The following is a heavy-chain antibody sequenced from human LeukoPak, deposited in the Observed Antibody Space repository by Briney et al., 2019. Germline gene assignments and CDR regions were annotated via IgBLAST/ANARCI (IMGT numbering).Heavy chain of an antibody. CDR1: QYTFTSYY. V-gene: IGHV1-46*01. J-gene: IGHJ4*02. CDR2: INPSGGRT. D-gene: IGHD3-22*01. CDR3: ARQRETYYYDSSGYYSDY. Sequence: ASVKVSCKASQYTFTSYYMHWVRQAPGQGLEWMGIINPSGGRTSYAQKFQGRVTMTRDMSTSTVYMELSSLRSEDTAVYYCARQRETYYYDSSGYYSDYWGQGTLVTVSS.